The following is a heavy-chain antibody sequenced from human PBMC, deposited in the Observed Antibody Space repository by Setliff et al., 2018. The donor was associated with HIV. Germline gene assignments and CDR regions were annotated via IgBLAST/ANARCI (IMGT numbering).Heavy chain of an antibody. V-gene: IGHV1-69-2*01. J-gene: IGHJ4*02. CDR1: GCTFTNYF. Sequence: GASVKVSCKASGCTFTNYFMHWVRQAPGEGLEWVGRVDPEDGETRYAMKFQGSVTISADTSTDTTYLSLTSLRSQDTAVYYCATVRIVGATEFDYWGQGTGVTVSS. CDR3: ATVRIVGATEFDY. CDR2: VDPEDGET. D-gene: IGHD1-26*01.